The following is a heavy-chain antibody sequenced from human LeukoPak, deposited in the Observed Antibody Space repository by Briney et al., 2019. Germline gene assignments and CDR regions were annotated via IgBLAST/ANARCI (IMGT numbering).Heavy chain of an antibody. CDR1: GFTFSTYE. V-gene: IGHV3-48*03. CDR2: ISSTGDIT. Sequence: PGGSLRLSCAASGFTFSTYEMIWARQAPGKGLEWISYISSTGDITYYADSVRGRFTISRDNAKNSLYLQMNSLRVDDTAFYYCARDRITVTGAYNWFDPWGQGTLVTVSS. D-gene: IGHD6-19*01. J-gene: IGHJ5*02. CDR3: ARDRITVTGAYNWFDP.